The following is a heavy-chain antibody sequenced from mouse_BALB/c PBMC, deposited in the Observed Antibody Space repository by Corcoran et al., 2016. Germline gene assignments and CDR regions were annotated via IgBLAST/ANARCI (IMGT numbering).Heavy chain of an antibody. J-gene: IGHJ2*01. V-gene: IGHV3-6*02. CDR1: GYSITNGYY. CDR3: ASYDS. D-gene: IGHD1-1*01. CDR2: LSYDGNN. Sequence: DVQLQQSGPGLVKPSPSLSFSCSVTGYSITNGYYRDWNRQFPRNKLEWMGYLSYDGNNNYNPSLKNRISITRDTSKNQFFLKLNSVTSEDTATYYCASYDSWGQGTTLTVSS.